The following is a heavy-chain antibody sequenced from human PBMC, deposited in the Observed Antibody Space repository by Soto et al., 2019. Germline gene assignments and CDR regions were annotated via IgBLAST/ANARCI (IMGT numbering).Heavy chain of an antibody. Sequence: PSEPLSLTFAVSGGPISSSNWWSWVRQPPGKGLEWIGEIYHSGSTNYNPSLKSRVTISVDKSKNQFSLKLSSVTAADTAVYYCARSPDSSGYYPRWYYYGLDVCGQGSMVT. CDR2: IYHSGST. CDR1: GGPISSSNW. D-gene: IGHD3-22*01. V-gene: IGHV4-4*02. CDR3: ARSPDSSGYYPRWYYYGLDV. J-gene: IGHJ6*02.